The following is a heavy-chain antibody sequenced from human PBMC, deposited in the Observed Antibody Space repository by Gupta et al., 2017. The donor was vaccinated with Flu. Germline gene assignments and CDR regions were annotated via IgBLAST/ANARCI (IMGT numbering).Heavy chain of an antibody. V-gene: IGHV4-31*03. CDR1: GGSLSSGNFF. D-gene: IGHD6-6*01. J-gene: IGHJ4*02. CDR2: IYYSGTI. Sequence: QVQLQESGPGLVEPSQTLSLSCTVSGGSLSSGNFFWNWIRQHPGRGLEWIGYIYYSGTITYNPSLKSRTTISADMSNNQFSLKLTSVTAADTAVYYCARSIEEYSLGRYFDYWGQGTLVTVSS. CDR3: ARSIEEYSLGRYFDY.